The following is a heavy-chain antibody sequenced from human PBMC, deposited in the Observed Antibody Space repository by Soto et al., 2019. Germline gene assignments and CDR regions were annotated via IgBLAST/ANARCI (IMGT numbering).Heavy chain of an antibody. D-gene: IGHD3-3*01. V-gene: IGHV4-34*01. Sequence: SETLSLTCAVYGGSFSGYYWSWIRQPPGKGLEWIGEINHSGSTNYNPSLKSRVTISVDTSKNQFSLKLSSVTAADTAVYYCARKGKRFLEWLSPHYYYGMDVWGQGTTVTVSS. CDR2: INHSGST. CDR3: ARKGKRFLEWLSPHYYYGMDV. CDR1: GGSFSGYY. J-gene: IGHJ6*02.